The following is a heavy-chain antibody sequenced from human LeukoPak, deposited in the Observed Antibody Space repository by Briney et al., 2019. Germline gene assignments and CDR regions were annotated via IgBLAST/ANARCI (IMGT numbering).Heavy chain of an antibody. CDR2: ISAYNGNT. Sequence: ASVKVSCKASGYTFTSYGISWVRQAPGQGLEWMGWISAYNGNTNYAQKLQGRVTMTTDTSTSTAYMELRSLRSDDTAVYYCASVKGIFGVVNDFDYWGQGTLVTVSS. J-gene: IGHJ4*02. V-gene: IGHV1-18*01. CDR3: ASVKGIFGVVNDFDY. D-gene: IGHD3-3*01. CDR1: GYTFTSYG.